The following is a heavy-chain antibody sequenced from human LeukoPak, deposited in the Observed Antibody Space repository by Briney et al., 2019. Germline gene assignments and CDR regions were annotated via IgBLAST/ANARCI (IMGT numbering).Heavy chain of an antibody. J-gene: IGHJ4*02. CDR1: GYTFTSYG. D-gene: IGHD4-17*01. V-gene: IGHV1-18*01. Sequence: ASVKVSCKASGYTFTSYGISWVRQAPGQGLEWMGWISAYNGNTNYAQKLQGRVTITTDTSTSTAYMELRSLRSDDTAVYYCAFSRQTTPNPTFDYWGQGTLVTVSS. CDR2: ISAYNGNT. CDR3: AFSRQTTPNPTFDY.